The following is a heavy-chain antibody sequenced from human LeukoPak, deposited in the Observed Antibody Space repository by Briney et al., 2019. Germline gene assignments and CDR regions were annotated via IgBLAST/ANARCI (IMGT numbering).Heavy chain of an antibody. J-gene: IGHJ6*04. CDR1: GLTFHIFD. CDR3: AELGITMIGDV. Sequence: TGGSLRLSCGASGLTFHIFDMNWVRQAPGKGLEWVSDISSSGSTIDYADSVKGRFTISRDNAKNSLYLQMNSLRAEDTAVYYCAELGITMIGDVWGKGTTVTVSS. D-gene: IGHD3-10*02. CDR2: ISSSGSTI. V-gene: IGHV3-48*03.